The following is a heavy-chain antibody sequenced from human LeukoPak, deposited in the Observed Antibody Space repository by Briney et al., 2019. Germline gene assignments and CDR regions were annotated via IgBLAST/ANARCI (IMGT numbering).Heavy chain of an antibody. Sequence: ASVKVSCQASGYTFTGHYIHWVRQAPGQGLEWMGWLNPHNGGTRFAQKFQDRVTLTRDTSISTAYMELIRLRSDDTGVFYCARAYCNSPTCYRDAFDYWGQGTLVTVAS. V-gene: IGHV1-2*02. CDR1: GYTFTGHY. J-gene: IGHJ4*02. CDR3: ARAYCNSPTCYRDAFDY. D-gene: IGHD2-2*01. CDR2: LNPHNGGT.